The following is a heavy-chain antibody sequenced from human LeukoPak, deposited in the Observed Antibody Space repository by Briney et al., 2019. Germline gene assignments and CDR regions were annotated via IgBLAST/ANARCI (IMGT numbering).Heavy chain of an antibody. CDR1: GFIFSSFA. CDR2: IDGDGGNT. V-gene: IGHV3-23*01. J-gene: IGHJ4*02. Sequence: GGSLRLSCAVSGFIFSSFAMSWVRQAPGKGLEWVSGIDGDGGNTWNADSVKGRFTISRDNSKNTLYLQMNSLRVEDTAVYYCAQDYRRDGEGTMFDYWGQGILVTVSS. CDR3: AQDYRRDGEGTMFDY. D-gene: IGHD3-10*01.